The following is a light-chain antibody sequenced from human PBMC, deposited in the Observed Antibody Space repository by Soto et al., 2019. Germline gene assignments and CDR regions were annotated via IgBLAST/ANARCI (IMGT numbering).Light chain of an antibody. CDR3: QQRSNWPLT. CDR1: QSVVNY. CDR2: DAS. V-gene: IGKV3-11*01. J-gene: IGKJ4*01. Sequence: EIVLTQSPVTLSLSPGERATLSCRASQSVVNYLAWYQQKPGQAPRLLIYDASKRATGIPARFSGSGYGTDFTLTISRLEPEDLAIYYCQQRSNWPLTFGGGTKVEIK.